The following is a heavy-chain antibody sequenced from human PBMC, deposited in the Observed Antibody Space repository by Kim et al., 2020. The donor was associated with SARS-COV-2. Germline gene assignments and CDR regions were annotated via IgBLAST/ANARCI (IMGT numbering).Heavy chain of an antibody. CDR1: GDSMVSSPYH. D-gene: IGHD3-16*01. CDR2: IYYSGST. J-gene: IGHJ4*02. Sequence: SEALSLTCAVSGDSMVSSPYHWGWVRQPPGKGLEWIASIYYSGSTYYNPSLKSRVTISVDTSKNQFSLKLHSVTAADTAVYYCARSRGSIRVAADYWGQG. CDR3: ARSRGSIRVAADY. V-gene: IGHV4-39*01.